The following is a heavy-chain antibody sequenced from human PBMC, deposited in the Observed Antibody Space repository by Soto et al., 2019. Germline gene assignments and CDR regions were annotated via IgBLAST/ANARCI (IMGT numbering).Heavy chain of an antibody. V-gene: IGHV3-30-3*01. CDR2: ISHDGSDR. Sequence: QVQLVESGGGVVQPGRSLRLSCAASGFTFSNYAMHWVRQAPGKGLEWVAGISHDGSDRFFADSVKGRFTISRDNSKNTLVLQMNSLRAEDTAVYYCASEGVPTMIVGQWGAFDIWGQGTMVTVSS. D-gene: IGHD3-22*01. CDR1: GFTFSNYA. J-gene: IGHJ3*02. CDR3: ASEGVPTMIVGQWGAFDI.